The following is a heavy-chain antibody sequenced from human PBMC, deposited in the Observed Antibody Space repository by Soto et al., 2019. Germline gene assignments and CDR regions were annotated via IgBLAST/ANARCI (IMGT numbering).Heavy chain of an antibody. D-gene: IGHD3-22*01. CDR3: ASHLYDSCGSNALDRYYFAF. J-gene: IGHJ4*02. CDR2: ISGRGLNP. CDR1: GFTFSRSA. Sequence: PGGSLRLSCTTYGFTFSRSAMSLIRQAPGKGQEWVSAISGRGLNPYYADSVKGRFTISIDNSMSTLFLQMTCVRVVETDVYYCASHLYDSCGSNALDRYYFAFWGRGTVGTGFS. V-gene: IGHV3-23*01.